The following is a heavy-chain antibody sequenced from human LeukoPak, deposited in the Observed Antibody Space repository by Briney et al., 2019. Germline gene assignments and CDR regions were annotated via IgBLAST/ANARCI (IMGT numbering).Heavy chain of an antibody. CDR3: ARSTGPIDY. CDR2: TYYRSKWYT. V-gene: IGHV6-1*01. CDR1: GDSVSSNSAA. Sequence: SRTLSLTCALSGDSVSSNSAAWNWIRQSPSRGLEWLGRTYYRSKWYTYYAVSVKSRISINRDTSKNQISLQLNSVTPEDTAVYYCARSTGPIDYWGQGTLVTVSS. D-gene: IGHD1-1*01. J-gene: IGHJ4*02.